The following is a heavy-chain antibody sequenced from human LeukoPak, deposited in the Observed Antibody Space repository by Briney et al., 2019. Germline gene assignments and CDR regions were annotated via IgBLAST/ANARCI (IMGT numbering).Heavy chain of an antibody. CDR2: IYYSGST. D-gene: IGHD2-15*01. CDR1: GSSISSYY. V-gene: IGHV4-59*01. J-gene: IGHJ6*02. CDR3: ASSPSGYCSGGSCYGGTYYYYYGMDV. Sequence: PSETLSLTCTVSGSSISSYYWSWIRQPPGKGLEWIGYIYYSGSTNYNPSLKSRVTISVDTSKNQFSLKLSSVTAADTAVYYCASSPSGYCSGGSCYGGTYYYYYGMDVWGQGTTVTVSS.